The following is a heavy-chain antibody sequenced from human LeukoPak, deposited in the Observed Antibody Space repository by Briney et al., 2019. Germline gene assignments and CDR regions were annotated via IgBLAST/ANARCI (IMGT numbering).Heavy chain of an antibody. CDR2: INHSGST. Sequence: PSETLSLTCAVYGGSFSGYYWSWIRQPPGKGLEWIGEINHSGSTNYNPSLKSRVTISVDTSKNQFSLKLSSVTAADTAVYYCARAALLWDDILTGYLDYWGQGTLVTVSS. J-gene: IGHJ4*02. CDR1: GGSFSGYY. D-gene: IGHD3-9*01. CDR3: ARAALLWDDILTGYLDY. V-gene: IGHV4-34*01.